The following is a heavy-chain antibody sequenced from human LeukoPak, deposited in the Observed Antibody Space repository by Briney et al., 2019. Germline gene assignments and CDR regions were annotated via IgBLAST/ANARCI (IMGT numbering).Heavy chain of an antibody. V-gene: IGHV1-24*01. CDR2: FDPEDGET. D-gene: IGHD3-10*01. Sequence: ASAKVSCKVSGYTLTELSMHWVRQAPGRGLEWMGGFDPEDGETIYAQKFQGRVTMTEDTSTDTAYMGLSSLRSEDTAVYYCATIPLGSGSQCYWGQGTLVTVSS. CDR1: GYTLTELS. CDR3: ATIPLGSGSQCY. J-gene: IGHJ4*02.